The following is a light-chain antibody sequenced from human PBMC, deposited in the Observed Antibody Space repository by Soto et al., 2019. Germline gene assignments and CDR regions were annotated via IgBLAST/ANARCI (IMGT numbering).Light chain of an antibody. J-gene: IGLJ1*01. CDR2: DVT. Sequence: QSVLTQPASVSGSPGQSIAISCTGTSSDVGGFNYVSWYQQHPGKAPKLLIYDVTSRPSGVSDRFSGSKSANTASLTFSGLQAEDEADYYCASYTTSSTYGFGTGTKVTVL. CDR3: ASYTTSSTYG. V-gene: IGLV2-14*03. CDR1: SSDVGGFNY.